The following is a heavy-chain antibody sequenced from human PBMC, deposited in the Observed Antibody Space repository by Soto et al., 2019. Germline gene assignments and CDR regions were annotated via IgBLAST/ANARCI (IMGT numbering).Heavy chain of an antibody. CDR3: ARESHDILTGPPWVWYFDL. V-gene: IGHV4-34*01. Sequence: QVQLQQWGAGPLRPLETLSLTCGVSGGSFSGYYWAWICQSPGKGLEWIAEINDRGSINYNPSLKSRVGISVDTSKNHYSLNLRSVTAADTAVYYCARESHDILTGPPWVWYFDLWGRGTLVTVSS. CDR2: INDRGSI. J-gene: IGHJ2*01. D-gene: IGHD3-9*01. CDR1: GGSFSGYY.